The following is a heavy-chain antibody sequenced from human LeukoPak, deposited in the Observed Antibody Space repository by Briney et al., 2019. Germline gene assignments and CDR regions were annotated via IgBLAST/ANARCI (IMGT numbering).Heavy chain of an antibody. CDR3: AKAPETYYYDSSGSGFDY. CDR1: GLTFSSYA. Sequence: EGSLRLSCAASGLTFSSYAMSWVRQAPGKGLEWVSAISGSGGSTYYADSVKGRFTISRDNSKNTLYLQMNSLRAEDTAVYYCAKAPETYYYDSSGSGFDYWGQGTLVTVSS. D-gene: IGHD3-22*01. J-gene: IGHJ4*02. V-gene: IGHV3-23*01. CDR2: ISGSGGST.